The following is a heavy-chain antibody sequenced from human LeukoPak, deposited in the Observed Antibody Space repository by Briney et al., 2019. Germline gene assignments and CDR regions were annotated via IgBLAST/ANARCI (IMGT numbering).Heavy chain of an antibody. V-gene: IGHV1-2*06. CDR1: GYTFTGYY. Sequence: ASVKVSCKASGYTFTGYYMHWVRQAPGQGLEWMGRINPNSGGTNYAQKYQGRVTMTRDTSISTAYMELSRLRSDYAAVYYCAREGDWNDFGYWGQGTLVTVSS. J-gene: IGHJ4*02. D-gene: IGHD1-1*01. CDR3: AREGDWNDFGY. CDR2: INPNSGGT.